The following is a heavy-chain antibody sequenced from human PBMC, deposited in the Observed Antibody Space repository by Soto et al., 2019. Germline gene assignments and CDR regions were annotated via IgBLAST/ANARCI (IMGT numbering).Heavy chain of an antibody. Sequence: QVQLVQSGAEVKKPGASVKVSCKASGYTFTSYGISWVRQAPGQGLEWMGWISAYNGNTNYAQKLKGRVTMTTDTSPSTAYMELRSLRSDDTAVYYCVRSYYDFWSGPYYFDYWGQGTLVTVSS. D-gene: IGHD3-3*01. J-gene: IGHJ4*02. V-gene: IGHV1-18*04. CDR1: GYTFTSYG. CDR3: VRSYYDFWSGPYYFDY. CDR2: ISAYNGNT.